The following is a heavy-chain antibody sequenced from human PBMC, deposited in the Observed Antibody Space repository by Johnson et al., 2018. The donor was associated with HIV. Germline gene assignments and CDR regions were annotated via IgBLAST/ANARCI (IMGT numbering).Heavy chain of an antibody. Sequence: VQLVESGGGVVQPGRSLRLSCAASGFTFDDYAMHWVRQAPAKGLEWVSGINWNGGSLGYADSVQGRFTISRDNAKNSLYLQMNSLRAEDTALYYCARAFLIHYYDSSCPVDIWGQGTMVTVSS. V-gene: IGHV3-20*04. CDR2: INWNGGSL. CDR1: GFTFDDYA. J-gene: IGHJ3*02. CDR3: ARAFLIHYYDSSCPVDI. D-gene: IGHD3-22*01.